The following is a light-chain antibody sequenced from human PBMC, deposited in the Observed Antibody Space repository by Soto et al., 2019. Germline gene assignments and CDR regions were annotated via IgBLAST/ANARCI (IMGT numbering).Light chain of an antibody. CDR1: QSVASN. Sequence: EIVMTQSPASLSVSPGDGATLSCRASQSVASNVAWYQQKPGQSPRLPIHGASTRAVGVPARLSGSGSGTDLTLSIMCLQAGDFGGCYCQQYHNGPPQSTFGQGKKLQLK. CDR2: GAS. CDR3: QQYHNGPPQST. J-gene: IGKJ2*01. V-gene: IGKV3-15*01.